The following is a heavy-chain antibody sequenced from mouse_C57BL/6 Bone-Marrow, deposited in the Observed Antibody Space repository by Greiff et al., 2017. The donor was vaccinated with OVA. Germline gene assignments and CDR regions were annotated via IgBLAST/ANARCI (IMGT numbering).Heavy chain of an antibody. D-gene: IGHD1-1*01. Sequence: EVQLQQSGPELVKPGASVKIPCKASGYTFTDYNMDWVKQSHGKSLEWIGDINPNNGGTIYNQKFKGKATLTVDKSSSTAYMELRSLTSEDTAVYYCARHYYGSSHAFAYWGQGTLVTVSA. V-gene: IGHV1-18*01. CDR1: GYTFTDYN. J-gene: IGHJ3*01. CDR2: INPNNGGT. CDR3: ARHYYGSSHAFAY.